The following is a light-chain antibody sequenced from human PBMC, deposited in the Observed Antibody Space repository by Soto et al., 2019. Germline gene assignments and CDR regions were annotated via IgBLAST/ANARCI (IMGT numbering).Light chain of an antibody. CDR3: QQYDNLPYT. J-gene: IGKJ2*01. V-gene: IGKV1-33*01. Sequence: DLQMTQSPSSLSASVGDRVTITCQASQDISNYLNWYQQKPGKAPKLLIYDACNLETGVPSRFSGSGSGTDLTFTISSLQPENIATYYCQQYDNLPYTFGQGTKLGIE. CDR1: QDISNY. CDR2: DAC.